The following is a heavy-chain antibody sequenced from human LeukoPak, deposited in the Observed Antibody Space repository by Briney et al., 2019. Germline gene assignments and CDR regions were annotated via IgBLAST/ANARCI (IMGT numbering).Heavy chain of an antibody. CDR1: GFTFSGYE. CDR3: AELGITMIGGV. D-gene: IGHD3-10*02. Sequence: GGSLRLSCAASGFTFSGYEMNWVRQAPGKGLEWVSYISSSGSTIYYADSVKGRFTISRDNAKNSLYLQMNSLRAVDTAVYYCAELGITMIGGVWGEGTTVTISS. CDR2: ISSSGSTI. V-gene: IGHV3-48*03. J-gene: IGHJ6*04.